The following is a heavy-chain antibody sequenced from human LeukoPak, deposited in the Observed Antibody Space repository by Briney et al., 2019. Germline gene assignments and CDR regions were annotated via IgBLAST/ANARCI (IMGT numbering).Heavy chain of an antibody. V-gene: IGHV3-23*01. J-gene: IGHJ4*02. CDR3: GKEFSSGWFF. D-gene: IGHD6-13*01. CDR1: GFTFSTHA. CDR2: IDSSGDYT. Sequence: GGSLRLSCAASGFTFSTHAMTWVRQAPGKGLEWVSSIDSSGDYTFYADSVEGRFTVSRDNSKDTLYLQLSGLRAEDTAIYYCGKEFSSGWFFWGQGTLVSVSS.